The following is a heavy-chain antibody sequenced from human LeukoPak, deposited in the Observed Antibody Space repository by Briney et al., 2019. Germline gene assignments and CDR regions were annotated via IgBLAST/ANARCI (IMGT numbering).Heavy chain of an antibody. CDR1: GFIVSSNY. J-gene: IGHJ4*02. V-gene: IGHV3-23*01. Sequence: GGSLRLSCAASGFIVSSNYMNWVRQAPGKGLEWVSVLSGDGSSPNYADSVKGRFTISRDNSEKKLFLEMNSLRVEDTAVYYCAKEGTGYYFNNWGQGALVTVSS. CDR2: LSGDGSSP. CDR3: AKEGTGYYFNN. D-gene: IGHD6-19*01.